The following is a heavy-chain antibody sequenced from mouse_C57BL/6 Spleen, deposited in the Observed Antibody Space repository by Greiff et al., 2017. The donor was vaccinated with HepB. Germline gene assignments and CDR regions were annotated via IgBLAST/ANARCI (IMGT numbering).Heavy chain of an antibody. V-gene: IGHV3-6*01. CDR1: GYSITSGYY. CDR3: AREGVLLRALFAY. J-gene: IGHJ3*01. CDR2: ISYDGSN. D-gene: IGHD1-1*01. Sequence: EVKLLESGPGLVKPSQSLSLTCSVTGYSITSGYYWNWIRQFPGNKLEWMGYISYDGSNNYNPSLKNRISITRDPSKNQFFLKLNSVTTEDTATYYCAREGVLLRALFAYWGQGTLVTVSA.